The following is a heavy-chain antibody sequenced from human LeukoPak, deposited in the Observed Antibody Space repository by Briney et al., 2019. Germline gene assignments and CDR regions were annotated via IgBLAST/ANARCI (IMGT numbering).Heavy chain of an antibody. CDR2: IYPGDSDT. D-gene: IGHD6-19*01. J-gene: IGHJ4*02. CDR3: ARHRSFGYSSGWYIDY. CDR1: GYSFTSYW. V-gene: IGHV5-51*01. Sequence: GESLKISCKGSGYSFTSYWIGWLRQMPGKGPEWMGIIYPGDSDTRYSPSFQGQVTISADKSISTAYLQWSSPKASDTAMYYCARHRSFGYSSGWYIDYWGQGTLVTVSS.